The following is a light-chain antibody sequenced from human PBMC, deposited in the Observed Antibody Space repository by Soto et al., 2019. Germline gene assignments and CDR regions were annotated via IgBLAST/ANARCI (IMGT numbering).Light chain of an antibody. CDR3: QQYYSIPIT. CDR2: WAS. Sequence: DIVMTQSPDSLAVSLGERATINCKSSQTVLYSPNNKNYLAWYQQKPGQPPKLVISWASTRESGVPDRFSGGGSGTDFTLTISSLQAEDVAVYYCQQYYSIPITFGHGTRLDIK. V-gene: IGKV4-1*01. J-gene: IGKJ5*01. CDR1: QTVLYSPNNKNY.